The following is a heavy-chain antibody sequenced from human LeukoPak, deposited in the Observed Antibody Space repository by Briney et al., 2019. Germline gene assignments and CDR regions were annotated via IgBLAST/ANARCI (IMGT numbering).Heavy chain of an antibody. V-gene: IGHV3-23*01. J-gene: IGHJ4*02. Sequence: SGGSLRLSCAASGFIFSSYSMSWVRQAPGKGLEWVSVITGSGGNTYYADSVKGRFTISRDNSKSTLYLQMNSLRAEDTAVYYCAKDQQQVAYLFDYWGQGTLVTVSS. D-gene: IGHD5-12*01. CDR1: GFIFSSYS. CDR2: ITGSGGNT. CDR3: AKDQQQVAYLFDY.